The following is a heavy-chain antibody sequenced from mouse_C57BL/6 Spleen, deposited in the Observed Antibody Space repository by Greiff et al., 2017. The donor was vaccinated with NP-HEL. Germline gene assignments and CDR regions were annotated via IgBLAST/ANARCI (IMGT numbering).Heavy chain of an antibody. Sequence: VQLQQSGAELVKPGASVKMSCKASGYTFTSYWITWVKQRPGQGLEWIGDIYPGSGSTNYNEKFKSKATLTVDTSSSTAYMQLSSLTSEDSAVYYCARYYYGSSPYFDYWGQGTTLTVSS. J-gene: IGHJ2*01. CDR1: GYTFTSYW. V-gene: IGHV1-55*01. D-gene: IGHD1-1*01. CDR2: IYPGSGST. CDR3: ARYYYGSSPYFDY.